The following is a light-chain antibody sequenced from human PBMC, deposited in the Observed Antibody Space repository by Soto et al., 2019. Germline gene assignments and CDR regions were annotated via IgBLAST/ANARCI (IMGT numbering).Light chain of an antibody. CDR3: MQTLQTWT. J-gene: IGKJ1*01. V-gene: IGKV2-28*01. CDR1: QSLLHSNGYNY. Sequence: DIVMTQSPFSLTVTPGEPASISCRSSQSLLHSNGYNYLDRYLQKPGQSPQLLIYLGSNRASGVPDRFSGSASGTDFTLKISRVEAEDLGIYYCMQTLQTWTFGQGITVDSK. CDR2: LGS.